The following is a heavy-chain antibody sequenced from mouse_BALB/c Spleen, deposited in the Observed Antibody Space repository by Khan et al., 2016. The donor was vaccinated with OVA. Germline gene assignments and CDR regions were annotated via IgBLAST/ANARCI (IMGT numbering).Heavy chain of an antibody. V-gene: IGHV1-18*01. J-gene: IGHJ4*01. CDR3: TRDAGRY. D-gene: IGHD3-3*01. CDR1: GYTFPEYT. CDR2: INPKNGGT. Sequence: VQLQQSGPELVKPGASVKISCKTSGYTFPEYTVHWVKQSPGKSLDWIGVINPKNGGTAYNQKFKGKATLTVDKSSSTAYMEFRSLTSEESAVYSCTRDAGRYWGQGTSVTVAS.